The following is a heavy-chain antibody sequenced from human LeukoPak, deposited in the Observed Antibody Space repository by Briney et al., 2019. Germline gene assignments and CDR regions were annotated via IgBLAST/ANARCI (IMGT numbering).Heavy chain of an antibody. V-gene: IGHV4-34*01. Sequence: PSETLSLTCAVDGASFSGYYWSWIRQPPGKGLEWIGEINHSGSTNYNPSLKSRVTISVDTSKNQFSLKLSSVTAADTAVYYCARRAYSYGKNFDYWGQGTLVTVSS. CDR2: INHSGST. D-gene: IGHD5-18*01. J-gene: IGHJ4*02. CDR1: GASFSGYY. CDR3: ARRAYSYGKNFDY.